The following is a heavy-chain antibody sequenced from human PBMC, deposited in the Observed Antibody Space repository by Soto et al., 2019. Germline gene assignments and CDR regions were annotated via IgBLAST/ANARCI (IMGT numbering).Heavy chain of an antibody. D-gene: IGHD3-22*01. J-gene: IGHJ3*02. Sequence: NHGGSLRLCCAASGFTLRRHTMNWVRQAPGKGLEWVSFIGSRTSDIYYADSVKGRFTISRDNAKNSLYLDLTRLRAEDTAVYFCVRDYYDTSGYPNTFDMWGQGTMVTVSS. V-gene: IGHV3-21*01. CDR3: VRDYYDTSGYPNTFDM. CDR2: IGSRTSDI. CDR1: GFTLRRHT.